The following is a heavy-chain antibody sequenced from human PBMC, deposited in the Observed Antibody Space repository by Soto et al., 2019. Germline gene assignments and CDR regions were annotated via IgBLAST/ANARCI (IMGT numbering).Heavy chain of an antibody. J-gene: IGHJ5*02. CDR1: GGSISSGGYY. D-gene: IGHD3-9*01. CDR2: IYYSGST. V-gene: IGHV4-31*03. CDR3: ARDSTLPLTGNT. Sequence: PSETLSLTCTVSGGSISSGGYYWSWIRQHPGKGLEWFGYIYYSGSTYYNPSLKSRFTISVDTSKNQFSLKLSSVTAADTAVYYCARDSTLPLTGNTWGQGTLVTVSS.